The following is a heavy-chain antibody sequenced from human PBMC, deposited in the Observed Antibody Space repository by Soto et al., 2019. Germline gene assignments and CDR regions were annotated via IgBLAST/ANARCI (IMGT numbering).Heavy chain of an antibody. CDR1: GGSISSSSYY. J-gene: IGHJ6*03. CDR2: IYYSGST. Sequence: SETLSLTCTVSGGSISSSSYYLGWIRQPPGKGLEWIGSIYYSGSTYYNPSLKSRVTISVDTSKNQFSLKLSSVTAADTAVYYCARVSDYFHYYYMDVWGKGTTVTVSS. D-gene: IGHD4-17*01. V-gene: IGHV4-39*01. CDR3: ARVSDYFHYYYMDV.